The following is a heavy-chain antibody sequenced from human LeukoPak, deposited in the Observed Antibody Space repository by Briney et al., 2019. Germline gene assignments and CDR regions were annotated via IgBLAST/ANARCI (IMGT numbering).Heavy chain of an antibody. Sequence: GGSLRLSCAASGFTFSSYSMNWVRQAPGKGLEWVSYISSSSSTIYYADSVKGRFTISRDNAKNSLYLQMNSLRAEDTAVYYCARDLIRIAVAGYLDYWGQGTLVTVSS. CDR1: GFTFSSYS. CDR3: ARDLIRIAVAGYLDY. V-gene: IGHV3-48*04. J-gene: IGHJ4*02. D-gene: IGHD6-19*01. CDR2: ISSSSSTI.